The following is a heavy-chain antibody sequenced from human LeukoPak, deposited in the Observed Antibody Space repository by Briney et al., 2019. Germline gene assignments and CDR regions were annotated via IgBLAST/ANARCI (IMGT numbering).Heavy chain of an antibody. CDR2: ISGSGGST. J-gene: IGHJ4*02. CDR1: GFTFSSYA. D-gene: IGHD6-19*01. CDR3: AKDAAIVPLSGWYRQGFDY. V-gene: IGHV3-23*01. Sequence: GGSLRLSCAASGFTFSSYAMSWVRQAPGKGLEWVSAISGSGGSTYYADSVKGRFTISRHNSKNTLYLQMNSLRAEDTAVYYCAKDAAIVPLSGWYRQGFDYWGQGTLVAVSS.